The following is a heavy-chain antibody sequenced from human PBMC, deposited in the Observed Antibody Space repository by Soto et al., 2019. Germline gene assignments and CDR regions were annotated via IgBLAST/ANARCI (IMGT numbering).Heavy chain of an antibody. Sequence: GGSLRLACAASGLTFRGYAMTWVRQAPGKGLEWVSGTSGSGGNTYYTDSVKGRFTIYRDNSKNTLYLQMNSLKAEDTAVYYCAKGVGYDTSAFDIWGPGTMVTVSS. CDR2: TSGSGGNT. CDR1: GLTFRGYA. D-gene: IGHD3-22*01. V-gene: IGHV3-23*01. J-gene: IGHJ3*02. CDR3: AKGVGYDTSAFDI.